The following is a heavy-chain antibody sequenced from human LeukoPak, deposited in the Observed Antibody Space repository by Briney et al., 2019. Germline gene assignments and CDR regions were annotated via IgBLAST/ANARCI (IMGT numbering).Heavy chain of an antibody. CDR2: IYYSGST. CDR1: GGSISSYY. J-gene: IGHJ4*02. V-gene: IGHV4-59*01. CDR3: ARENSNSWYLDY. Sequence: NPSETLSLTCTVSGGSISSYYWNWIRQPPGKGLEWIGYIYYSGSTNYNPSLKSRVTISVDTSKNQFSLKLSSVTAADTAVYYCARENSNSWYLDYWGQGTLVTVSS. D-gene: IGHD6-13*01.